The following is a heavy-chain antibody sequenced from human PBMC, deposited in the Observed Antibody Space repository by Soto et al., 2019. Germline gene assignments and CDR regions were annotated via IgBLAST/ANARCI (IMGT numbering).Heavy chain of an antibody. CDR2: ISPYNGKT. CDR3: ARGGFSTSWLGLLGTGAYGVEIDY. D-gene: IGHD6-13*01. J-gene: IGHJ4*02. V-gene: IGHV1-18*01. CDR1: GYTFISYG. Sequence: QVQLVQSGAEVKKTGASVEVSCKASGYTFISYGISWVRQAPGQGLEWVGWISPYNGKTNYAQKFQGRVTLTTETSTSTAYLDLRSLRSDDTAVYYCARGGFSTSWLGLLGTGAYGVEIDYWGQGTLVTVSS.